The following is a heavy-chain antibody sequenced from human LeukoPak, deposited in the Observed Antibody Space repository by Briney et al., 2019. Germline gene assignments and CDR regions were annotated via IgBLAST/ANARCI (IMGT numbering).Heavy chain of an antibody. CDR3: ARRDSSGYYALDY. J-gene: IGHJ4*02. CDR2: IYPGDSDT. Sequence: GESLKISCKGSGYSFTSYWIVWVRQMPGKGLEWMGIIYPGDSDTRYSPSFQGQVTISADKSISTAYLKWSSLKASDTAMYYCARRDSSGYYALDYWGQGTLVTVSS. V-gene: IGHV5-51*01. CDR1: GYSFTSYW. D-gene: IGHD3-22*01.